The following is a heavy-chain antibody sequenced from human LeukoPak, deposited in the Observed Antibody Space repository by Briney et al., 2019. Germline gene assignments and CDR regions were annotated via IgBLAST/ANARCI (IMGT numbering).Heavy chain of an antibody. Sequence: ASVKVSCKASGYTFTSYGVSWVRQAPGQSLEWLGWISAYNGNTYYAEKFQARVTMTTDTSTSTAYMELRRLKSDDTAVYYCARDVFCSGNSCLRDAFDIWGQGTKVTVSS. CDR1: GYTFTSYG. V-gene: IGHV1-18*01. CDR3: ARDVFCSGNSCLRDAFDI. D-gene: IGHD2-15*01. CDR2: ISAYNGNT. J-gene: IGHJ3*02.